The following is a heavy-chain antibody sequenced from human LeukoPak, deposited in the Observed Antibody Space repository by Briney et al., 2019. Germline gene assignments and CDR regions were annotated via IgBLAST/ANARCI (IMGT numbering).Heavy chain of an antibody. J-gene: IGHJ6*03. CDR1: GFTFSSYA. CDR3: SRDGYNLRGYYYYYYMDV. CDR2: ISGSGGST. Sequence: GGSLRLSCAASGFTFSSYAMSWVRQAPGKGLEWVSAISGSGGSTYYADSVKGRFTISRDNSKNTLYLQMNSLRAEDTAVYYCSRDGYNLRGYYYYYYMDVWGKGTTVTVSS. D-gene: IGHD5-24*01. V-gene: IGHV3-23*01.